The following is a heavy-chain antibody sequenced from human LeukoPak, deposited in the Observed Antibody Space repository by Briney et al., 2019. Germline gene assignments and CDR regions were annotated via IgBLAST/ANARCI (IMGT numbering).Heavy chain of an antibody. CDR3: VKSGGYRLIDY. Sequence: KPSETLSLTCTVSGVSISGSYYYWGWIRQPPGKGLEWIGNIYYSGSTYYNASLQSRVTISIDTSKNQFSLRLNSVTAADTAMYFCVKSGGYRLIDYWGQGTLVTVSS. J-gene: IGHJ4*02. V-gene: IGHV4-39*01. D-gene: IGHD1-26*01. CDR1: GVSISGSYYY. CDR2: IYYSGST.